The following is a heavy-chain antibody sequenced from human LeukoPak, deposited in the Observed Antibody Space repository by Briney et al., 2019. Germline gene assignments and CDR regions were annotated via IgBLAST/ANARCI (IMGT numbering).Heavy chain of an antibody. J-gene: IGHJ4*02. CDR2: MNPNSGNT. Sequence: ASVKVSCKASGYTFTSYDINWVRQATGQGLEWMGWMNPNSGNTGYAQKFQGRVTITRNTSISTAYMELSSLRSEDTAVYYCARGRRFKGNFDYWGQGTLVTVSS. CDR1: GYTFTSYD. CDR3: ARGRRFKGNFDY. V-gene: IGHV1-8*03. D-gene: IGHD3-3*01.